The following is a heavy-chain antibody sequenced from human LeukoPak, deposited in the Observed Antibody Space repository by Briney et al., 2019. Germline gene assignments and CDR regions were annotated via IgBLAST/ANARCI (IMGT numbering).Heavy chain of an antibody. V-gene: IGHV4-59*08. J-gene: IGHJ4*02. CDR2: IYYRGST. Sequence: SETLSLTCTVSGGSISSYYWSWIRQSPGKGLEWIGYIYYRGSTSYSPSLKSRVTISVDTSKNQFSLKPRTVTAADTAVYYCAIFPLNYAEYYFDYWGQGILVTVSS. D-gene: IGHD2-2*01. CDR3: AIFPLNYAEYYFDY. CDR1: GGSISSYY.